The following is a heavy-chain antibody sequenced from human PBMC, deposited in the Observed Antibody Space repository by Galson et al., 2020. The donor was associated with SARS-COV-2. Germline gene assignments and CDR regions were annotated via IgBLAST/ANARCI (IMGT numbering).Heavy chain of an antibody. V-gene: IGHV4-39*07. J-gene: IGHJ5*02. D-gene: IGHD2-2*01. CDR3: ARCPDQLLFGLGVWFDP. Sequence: SETLSLTCTVSGGSISSSSYYWGWIRQPPGKGLEWIGSIYYSGSTYYNPSLKSRVTISVDTSKNQFSLKLSSVTAADTAVYYCARCPDQLLFGLGVWFDPWGQGTLVTVSS. CDR2: IYYSGST. CDR1: GGSISSSSYY.